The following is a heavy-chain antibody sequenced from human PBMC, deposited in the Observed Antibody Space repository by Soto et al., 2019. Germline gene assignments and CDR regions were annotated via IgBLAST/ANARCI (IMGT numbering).Heavy chain of an antibody. CDR1: GFTFSSYA. D-gene: IGHD3-22*01. CDR2: ISGSGSTI. CDR3: AKVFYYYDSSGYYYFDY. V-gene: IGHV3-23*01. J-gene: IGHJ4*02. Sequence: GGSLRLSCAASGFTFSSYAVSWVRQAPGKGPEWISSISGSGSTIYYADSVKGRFTISRDNSKNTLYLQMSSLRAEDTAVYYCAKVFYYYDSSGYYYFDYWGQGTLVTVPS.